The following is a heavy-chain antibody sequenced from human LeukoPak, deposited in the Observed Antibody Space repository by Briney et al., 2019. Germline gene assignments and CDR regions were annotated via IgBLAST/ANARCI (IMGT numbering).Heavy chain of an antibody. CDR3: ALTGRGDAFDI. Sequence: GGSLRLSCAASGFSFSSYAMAWVRQAPGKGLEWVSSMSGSGANSYYVDSVKGRFTISRENAKNSLYLQMNSLRAGDTAVYYCALTGRGDAFDIWGQGTMVTVSS. CDR1: GFSFSSYA. J-gene: IGHJ3*02. D-gene: IGHD3-10*01. V-gene: IGHV3-23*01. CDR2: MSGSGANS.